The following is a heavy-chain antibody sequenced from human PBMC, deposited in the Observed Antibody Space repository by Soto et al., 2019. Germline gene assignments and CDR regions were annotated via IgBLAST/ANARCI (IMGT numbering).Heavy chain of an antibody. CDR3: AAFSPTRGETNNAYYYYYYMDV. Sequence: GASVKVSCKASGFTFTSSAMQWVRQARGQRLEWIGWIVVGSGNTNYAQKFQERVTITRDMSTSTAYMELSSLRSEDTAVYYCAAFSPTRGETNNAYYYYYYMDVWGQGTTVPVSS. CDR1: GFTFTSSA. V-gene: IGHV1-58*02. CDR2: IVVGSGNT. D-gene: IGHD3-16*01. J-gene: IGHJ6*03.